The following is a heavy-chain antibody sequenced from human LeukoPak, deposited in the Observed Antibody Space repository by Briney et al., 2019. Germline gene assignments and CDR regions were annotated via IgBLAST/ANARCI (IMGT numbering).Heavy chain of an antibody. V-gene: IGHV1-18*01. D-gene: IGHD3-22*01. Sequence: ASVKVSFKASGYTFTSYGISWVRQAPGQGLEWMGWISAYNGNTNYAQKLQGRVTMTTDTSTSTAYMELRSLRSDDTAVYYCARSITTYYYDSSGYSHFDYWGQGTLVTVSS. CDR1: GYTFTSYG. J-gene: IGHJ4*02. CDR2: ISAYNGNT. CDR3: ARSITTYYYDSSGYSHFDY.